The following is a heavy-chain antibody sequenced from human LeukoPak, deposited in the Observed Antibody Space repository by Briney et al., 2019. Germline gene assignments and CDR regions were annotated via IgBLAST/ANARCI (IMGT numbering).Heavy chain of an antibody. V-gene: IGHV4-59*08. CDR1: GGSISSYY. CDR2: IYYSGST. D-gene: IGHD3-10*01. CDR3: ARTVYGSGSPVWFDP. J-gene: IGHJ5*02. Sequence: SETLSLTCTVSGGSISSYYWSWIRQPPGKGLEWIGYIYYSGSTNYNPSLKSRVTISVDTSKNQFSLKLSSVTAADTAVYYCARTVYGSGSPVWFDPWGQGTLVTVSS.